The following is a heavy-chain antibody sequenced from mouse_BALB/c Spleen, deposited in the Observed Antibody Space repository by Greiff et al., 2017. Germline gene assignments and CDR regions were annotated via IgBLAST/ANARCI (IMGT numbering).Heavy chain of an antibody. CDR2: IWSGGST. V-gene: IGHV2-2*02. CDR3: ARHGYRYDFDY. J-gene: IGHJ2*01. Sequence: VKVVESGPGLVQPSQSLSITCTVSGFSLTSYGVHWVRQSPGKGLEWLGVIWSGGSTDYNAAFISRLSISKDNSKSQVFFKMNSLQANDTAIYYCARHGYRYDFDYWGQGTTLTVSS. D-gene: IGHD2-14*01. CDR1: GFSLTSYG.